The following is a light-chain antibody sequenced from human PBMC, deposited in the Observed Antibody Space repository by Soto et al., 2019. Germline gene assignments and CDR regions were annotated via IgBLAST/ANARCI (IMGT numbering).Light chain of an antibody. V-gene: IGKV3-15*01. Sequence: ETVMTQSPATLSLSPGEIATLSCRASQSVSNKLAWFQQRPGQAPGLLLYGASSRATSVPARFSGSGSGTDFTLTISSLQSEDYAVYYCQQYTDWPLTCGGGTKVDI. CDR2: GAS. CDR3: QQYTDWPLT. J-gene: IGKJ4*01. CDR1: QSVSNK.